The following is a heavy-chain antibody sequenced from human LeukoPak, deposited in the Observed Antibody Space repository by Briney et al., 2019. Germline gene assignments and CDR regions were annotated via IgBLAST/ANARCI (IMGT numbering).Heavy chain of an antibody. CDR1: GFTFGDYA. J-gene: IGHJ4*02. CDR3: TRVSLVAASVFSDY. D-gene: IGHD2-15*01. Sequence: PGGSLRLSCTSSGFTFGDYAMSWVRQAPGKGLEWVSFIRSEAYGGTTEYAASVKGRFTISRDDSKSIAYLQMNSLKTEDTAVYYCTRVSLVAASVFSDYWGQGSLVTVSS. V-gene: IGHV3-49*04. CDR2: IRSEAYGGTT.